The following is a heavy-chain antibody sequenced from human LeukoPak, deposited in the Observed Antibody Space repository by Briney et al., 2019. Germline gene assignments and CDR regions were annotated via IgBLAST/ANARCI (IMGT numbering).Heavy chain of an antibody. CDR1: GYSFTSYW. Sequence: GESLKISCKGSGYSFTSYWIGWVRQLPGKGLGWMGIIYPGDSDTRYSPSFQGQVTISADKSISTAYLQWSSLKASDTAMYYCATAKAVAGPSGAFDIWGQGTMVTVSS. D-gene: IGHD6-19*01. J-gene: IGHJ3*02. CDR2: IYPGDSDT. CDR3: ATAKAVAGPSGAFDI. V-gene: IGHV5-51*01.